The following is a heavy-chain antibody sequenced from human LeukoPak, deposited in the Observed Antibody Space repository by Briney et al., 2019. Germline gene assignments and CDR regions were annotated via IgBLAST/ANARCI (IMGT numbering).Heavy chain of an antibody. V-gene: IGHV1-69*04. D-gene: IGHD5-12*01. Sequence: ASVKVSCKASGGTFSSYAISWVRQAPGQGLEWMGRIIPILGIANYAQKFQGRVTITADKSTSTAYMELSSLRSEDTAVYYCARDSREPSTGYSGYDSERHYYYYYGMDVWGQGTTVTVSS. CDR2: IIPILGIA. J-gene: IGHJ6*02. CDR3: ARDSREPSTGYSGYDSERHYYYYYGMDV. CDR1: GGTFSSYA.